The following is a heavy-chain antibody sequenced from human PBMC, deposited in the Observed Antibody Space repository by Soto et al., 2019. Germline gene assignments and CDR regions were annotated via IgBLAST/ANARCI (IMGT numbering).Heavy chain of an antibody. Sequence: ASVKVSCKASGYSFTSNGFSWVRQAPGQRFEWMGWISGRNGKTNYAKQFQGRVSLTTDTSTSTAYMELSSLTSDDTAVYYCAWDYGGLSRKYDSGKDVWGQGTPVTVSS. CDR3: AWDYGGLSRKYDSGKDV. CDR1: GYSFTSNG. V-gene: IGHV1-18*01. J-gene: IGHJ6*02. D-gene: IGHD2-15*01. CDR2: ISGRNGKT.